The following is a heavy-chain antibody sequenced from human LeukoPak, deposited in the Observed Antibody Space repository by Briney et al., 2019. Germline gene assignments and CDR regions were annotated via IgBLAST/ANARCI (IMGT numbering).Heavy chain of an antibody. V-gene: IGHV3-21*01. J-gene: IGHJ3*01. Sequence: GGSLRLSCAASGFTFSSYPMRWVRQAPGKGLEWVSFIDTSGSYIYYGDSVKGRVTISRDNAKNSLYLQMNGLRAEDTAVYYCARGRSITLLRGVAMSDGFDVWGQGAMVTVSS. CDR1: GFTFSSYP. CDR3: ARGRSITLLRGVAMSDGFDV. CDR2: IDTSGSYI. D-gene: IGHD3-10*01.